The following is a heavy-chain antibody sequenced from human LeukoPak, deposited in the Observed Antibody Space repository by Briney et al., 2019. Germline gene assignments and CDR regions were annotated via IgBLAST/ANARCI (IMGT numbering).Heavy chain of an antibody. V-gene: IGHV4-34*01. Sequence: SETLSLTCAVYGGSFSGYYWSWIRQPPGKGLEWIGSIYYSGSTYYNPSLKSRVTISVDTPKNQFSLKLSSVTAADTAVYYCARGPTFDAFDIWGQGTMVTVSS. CDR1: GGSFSGYY. CDR2: IYYSGST. J-gene: IGHJ3*02. CDR3: ARGPTFDAFDI. D-gene: IGHD3-16*01.